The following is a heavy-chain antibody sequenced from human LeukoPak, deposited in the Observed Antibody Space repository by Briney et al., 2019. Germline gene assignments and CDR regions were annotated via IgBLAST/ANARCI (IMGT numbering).Heavy chain of an antibody. Sequence: SETLSLTCAVYGGSFSGYYWSWIRQPPGKGLEWIGEINHSGSTNYNPSLKSGVTISVDTSKNQFSLKLSSVTAADTAVYYCARGPLEDIVVVPAAMAFDIWGQGTMVTVSS. CDR2: INHSGST. CDR3: ARGPLEDIVVVPAAMAFDI. V-gene: IGHV4-34*01. CDR1: GGSFSGYY. J-gene: IGHJ3*02. D-gene: IGHD2-2*01.